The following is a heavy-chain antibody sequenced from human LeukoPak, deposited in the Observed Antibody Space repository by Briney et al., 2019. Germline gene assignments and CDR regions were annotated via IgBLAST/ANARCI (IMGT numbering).Heavy chain of an antibody. CDR2: INWNGGST. CDR3: ARMAYYYDSSGYYSTFDY. D-gene: IGHD3-22*01. J-gene: IGHJ4*02. Sequence: GGSLRLPCAASGFTYDDYGMSWVRQAPGKGLEWASGINWNGGSTGYADSVKGRFTISRDNAKNSLYLQMNSLRAEDTALYYCARMAYYYDSSGYYSTFDYWGQGTLVTVSS. CDR1: GFTYDDYG. V-gene: IGHV3-20*04.